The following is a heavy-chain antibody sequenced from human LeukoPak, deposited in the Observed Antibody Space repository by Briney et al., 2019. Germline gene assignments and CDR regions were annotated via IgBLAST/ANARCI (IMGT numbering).Heavy chain of an antibody. V-gene: IGHV1-2*02. D-gene: IGHD3-3*01. J-gene: IGHJ4*02. CDR1: GYTFTGYY. CDR2: INPNSGGT. CDR3: ARDVGDYYDFWSGPDY. Sequence: ASVKVSCKASGYTFTGYYLHWVRQAPGQGLEWMGWINPNSGGTSYAQEFQGRVTMTRDTSISTAYMELSRLRSDDTAVYYCARDVGDYYDFWSGPDYWGQGTLVTVSS.